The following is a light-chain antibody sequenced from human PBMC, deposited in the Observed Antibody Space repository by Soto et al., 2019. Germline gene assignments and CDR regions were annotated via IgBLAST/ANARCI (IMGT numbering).Light chain of an antibody. CDR3: QQYYSSPLT. CDR2: WAS. Sequence: DILMTQSPDAPAVALGERATINCKSSQSVINSSDNKNYLAWYQQKPGQPPKLLIYWASTRESGVPDRFSGSGSGTDFTLTISSLQAEDVAVYYCQQYYSSPLTFGGGTKVDIK. V-gene: IGKV4-1*01. J-gene: IGKJ4*01. CDR1: QSVINSSDNKNY.